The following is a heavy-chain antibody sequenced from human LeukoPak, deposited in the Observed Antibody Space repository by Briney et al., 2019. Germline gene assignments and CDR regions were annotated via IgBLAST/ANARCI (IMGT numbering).Heavy chain of an antibody. J-gene: IGHJ5*02. D-gene: IGHD6-19*01. CDR1: GFTFSSYG. V-gene: IGHV3-30*18. CDR2: ISYDGNNK. Sequence: PGGSLRLSCAASGFTFSSYGMHWVRQAPGKGLEWVAVISYDGNNKFYGDSVKGRFTISRDNSKNTLYLQMNSLRAEDTAVFYCAKFLTGGWYSPFDPWGQGTLVTVSS. CDR3: AKFLTGGWYSPFDP.